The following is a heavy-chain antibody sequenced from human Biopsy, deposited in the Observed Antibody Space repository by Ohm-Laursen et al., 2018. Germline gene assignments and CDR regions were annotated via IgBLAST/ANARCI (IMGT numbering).Heavy chain of an antibody. Sequence: GTLSLPCTVYGESFIGYYWSWIRQTPGKGLEWIGEINHSGRTNYNPSLKSRVTISVDTSKNQFSLKVRSVTAADTAVYYCVRGVDYYDPYHYYALDVWGQGTTVIVSS. CDR3: VRGVDYYDPYHYYALDV. V-gene: IGHV4-34*01. D-gene: IGHD3-22*01. CDR2: INHSGRT. CDR1: GESFIGYY. J-gene: IGHJ6*02.